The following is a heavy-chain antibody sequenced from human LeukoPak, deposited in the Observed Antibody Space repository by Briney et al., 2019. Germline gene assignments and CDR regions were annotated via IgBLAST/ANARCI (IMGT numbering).Heavy chain of an antibody. V-gene: IGHV4-34*01. D-gene: IGHD6-13*01. CDR3: AGRSSAAGTPPFDY. Sequence: SETLSLTCAVYGGSCSGYYWSWIRQPPGKGLEWIGEINHSGSTNYNPSLKSRVTISVDTSKNQFSLKLSSVTAADTAVYYCAGRSSAAGTPPFDYWGQGTLVTVSS. CDR2: INHSGST. CDR1: GGSCSGYY. J-gene: IGHJ4*02.